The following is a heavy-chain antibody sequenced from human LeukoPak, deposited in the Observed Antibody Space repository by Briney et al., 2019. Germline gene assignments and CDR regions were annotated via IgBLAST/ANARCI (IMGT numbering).Heavy chain of an antibody. Sequence: SETLSLTCTVSGGSISSYYWSWIRQPPGKGLEWIGYIYYSGSTNYNPSLKSRVTISVDKSKNQFSLKLSSVTAADTAVYYCARRGAYSSGWSSDYWGQGTLVTVSS. CDR1: GGSISSYY. CDR3: ARRGAYSSGWSSDY. J-gene: IGHJ4*02. V-gene: IGHV4-59*12. D-gene: IGHD6-19*01. CDR2: IYYSGST.